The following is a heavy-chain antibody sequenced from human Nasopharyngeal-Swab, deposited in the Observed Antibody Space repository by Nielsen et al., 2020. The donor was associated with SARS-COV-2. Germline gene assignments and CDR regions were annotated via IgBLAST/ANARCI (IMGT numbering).Heavy chain of an antibody. J-gene: IGHJ5*02. D-gene: IGHD3-16*01. V-gene: IGHV4-4*07. CDR1: GGSISSYY. CDR3: ARDRLDRQYAQWGWFDP. Sequence: SETLSLTCTVSGGSISSYYWSWIRQPAGKGLEWIGRIYTSGSTNYNPSLKSRVTMSVDTSKNQFSLKLSSVTAADTAVYYCARDRLDRQYAQWGWFDPWGQGTLVTVSS. CDR2: IYTSGST.